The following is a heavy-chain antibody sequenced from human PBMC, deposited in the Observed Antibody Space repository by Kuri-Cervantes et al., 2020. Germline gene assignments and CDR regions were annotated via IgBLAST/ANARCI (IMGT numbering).Heavy chain of an antibody. J-gene: IGHJ4*02. D-gene: IGHD5-18*01. V-gene: IGHV4-61*01. CDR2: IYYSEST. CDR1: GGSVSSGTYY. CDR3: ARARDTAMVLFDY. Sequence: SETLSLTCTVSGGSVSSGTYYWSWIRQPPGKGLEWIGYIYYSESTNYNPSLKSRVTISVDTSKNQFSLKLSSVTAADTAVYYCARARDTAMVLFDYWGQGTLVTVSS.